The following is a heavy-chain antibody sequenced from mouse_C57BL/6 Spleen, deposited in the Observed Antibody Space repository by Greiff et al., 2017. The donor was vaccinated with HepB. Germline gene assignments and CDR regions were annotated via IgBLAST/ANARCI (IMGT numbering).Heavy chain of an antibody. CDR3: ARHEAYDDTLFAY. Sequence: EVKLLESGGDLVKPGGSLKLSCAASGFTFSSYGMSWVRQTPDKRLEWVATISSGGSYTYYPDSVKGRFTISRDNAKNTLYLQMSSLKSEDTAMYDCARHEAYDDTLFAYWGQGTLVTVSA. CDR2: ISSGGSYT. D-gene: IGHD2-4*01. J-gene: IGHJ3*01. V-gene: IGHV5-6*01. CDR1: GFTFSSYG.